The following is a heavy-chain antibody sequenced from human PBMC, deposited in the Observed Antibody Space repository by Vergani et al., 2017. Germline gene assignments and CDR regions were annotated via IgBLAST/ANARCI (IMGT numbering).Heavy chain of an antibody. J-gene: IGHJ6*02. D-gene: IGHD3-3*01. CDR1: GFTFSSYA. CDR2: ISGSGGST. Sequence: EVQLLESGGGLVQPGGSLRLSCAASGFTFSSYAMSWVRQAPGKGLEWVSAISGSGGSTYYADSVKGRFTISRDNSKNTLYLQMNSLRAEDTAVYYCAKEASHDFWSGYYNYYYYGMDVWGQGTTVTVSS. CDR3: AKEASHDFWSGYYNYYYYGMDV. V-gene: IGHV3-23*01.